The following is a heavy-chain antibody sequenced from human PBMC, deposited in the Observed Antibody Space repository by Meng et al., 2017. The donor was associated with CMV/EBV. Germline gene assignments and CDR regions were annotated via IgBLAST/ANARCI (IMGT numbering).Heavy chain of an antibody. D-gene: IGHD3-22*01. CDR3: ATAPGYYASSPFDY. Sequence: GESLKISCAASGFTFSSYWMSWVRQAPGKGLEWVANIKQDGSEKYYVDSVKGRFTISRDNAKNSLYLQMNSLRAEDTAVYYCATAPGYYASSPFDYWGQGTMVTVSS. J-gene: IGHJ4*02. CDR2: IKQDGSEK. CDR1: GFTFSSYW. V-gene: IGHV3-7*01.